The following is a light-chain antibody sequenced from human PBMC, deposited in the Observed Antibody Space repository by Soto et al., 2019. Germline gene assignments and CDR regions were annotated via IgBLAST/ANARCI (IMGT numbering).Light chain of an antibody. V-gene: IGKV2-28*01. CDR3: MQALQTPYT. J-gene: IGKJ2*01. CDR2: SDG. CDR1: QSLLHSNGYNY. Sequence: DIVMTQSPLSLPVTPGEPASISCRSSQSLLHSNGYNYLVWYLQKPGQSPQLLIYSDGSRASGVPDRFSGSGSGTDFTLKISRVEAEDVGVYYCMQALQTPYTFGQGTKLEI.